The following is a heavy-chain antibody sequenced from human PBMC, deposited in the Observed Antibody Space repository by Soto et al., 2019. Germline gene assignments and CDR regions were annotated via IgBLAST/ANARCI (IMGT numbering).Heavy chain of an antibody. CDR3: ARANMDTAMPYYYYYGMDV. Sequence: QVQVVESGGGVVQPGRSLRLSCAASGFTFNSYGMHWVRQAPGKGLEWVAVIWYDGSDKYYADSVKGRFTISRDNSKNTLYLQMNTLRAEDTAVYYCARANMDTAMPYYYYYGMDVWGQGTTVTVSS. J-gene: IGHJ6*02. D-gene: IGHD5-18*01. CDR1: GFTFNSYG. CDR2: IWYDGSDK. V-gene: IGHV3-33*01.